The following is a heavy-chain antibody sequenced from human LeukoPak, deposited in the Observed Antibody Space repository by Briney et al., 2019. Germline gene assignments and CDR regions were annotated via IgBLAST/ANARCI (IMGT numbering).Heavy chain of an antibody. D-gene: IGHD1-26*01. Sequence: SETLSLTCTVSGGSISSSSYYWGWLRQPPGKGLEWIGSIYYSGSTYYNPSLKSRVTISVDTSKNQFSLKLSSVTAADTAVYYCARSSGSYPGHYYYMDVWGKGTTVTVSS. CDR3: ARSSGSYPGHYYYMDV. CDR2: IYYSGST. CDR1: GGSISSSSYY. V-gene: IGHV4-39*01. J-gene: IGHJ6*03.